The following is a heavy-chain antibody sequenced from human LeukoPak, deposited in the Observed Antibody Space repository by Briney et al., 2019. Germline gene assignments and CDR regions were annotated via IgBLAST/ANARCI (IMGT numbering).Heavy chain of an antibody. J-gene: IGHJ3*02. D-gene: IGHD2-2*03. CDR2: IYYSGST. Sequence: SETLSLTCTVSGGSISSSSYYWGWIRQPPGKGLEWIGSIYYSGSTYYNPSLKSRVTISVDTSKNQFSLKLSSVTAADTAVYYCVRDWIGYDAFDIWGQGTMVTVSS. CDR3: VRDWIGYDAFDI. V-gene: IGHV4-39*07. CDR1: GGSISSSSYY.